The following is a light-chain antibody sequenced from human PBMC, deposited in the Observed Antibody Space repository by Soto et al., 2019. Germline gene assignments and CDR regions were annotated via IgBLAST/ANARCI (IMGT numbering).Light chain of an antibody. Sequence: DIQMTQSPSTLSASVGDKATITCRASQSVSPWLAWYQQKPGKAPKLLIYKASTLDNGVPSRFSGSGSGTEFTLTISSLQPDDFATYYCQQYNSFPNTFGQGTKLDIK. CDR1: QSVSPW. CDR3: QQYNSFPNT. CDR2: KAS. J-gene: IGKJ2*01. V-gene: IGKV1-5*03.